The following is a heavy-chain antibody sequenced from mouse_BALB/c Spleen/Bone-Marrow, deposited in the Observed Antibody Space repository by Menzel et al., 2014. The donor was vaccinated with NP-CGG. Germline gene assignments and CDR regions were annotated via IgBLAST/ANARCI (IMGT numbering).Heavy chain of an antibody. J-gene: IGHJ4*01. V-gene: IGHV7-3*02. CDR3: ARFPMDY. CDR1: GFTFTDYY. Sequence: EVNVVESGGGLVQPGGSLRLSCTTSGFTFTDYYMSWVRQPPGKALEWLAFIRNKANGYTTEYSASVKGRFTISRDNSQSIRYLQMNTLRAEDSATYYCARFPMDYWGQGTSVTVSS. CDR2: IRNKANGYTT.